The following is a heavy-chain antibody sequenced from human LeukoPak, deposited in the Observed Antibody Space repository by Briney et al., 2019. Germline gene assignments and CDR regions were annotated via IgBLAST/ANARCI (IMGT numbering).Heavy chain of an antibody. V-gene: IGHV3-74*01. CDR1: GFTFSNYW. CDR3: ARAVLMVYAPLDV. J-gene: IGHJ6*04. CDR2: INSDGSST. Sequence: GGSLRLSCAASGFTFSNYWMHWVRQAPGKGLEYFSRINSDGSSTNYADSVKGRFTISRDNAKNTLYLHMNSLRAEDTAVYYFARAVLMVYAPLDVWGKGTTVTVSS. D-gene: IGHD2-8*01.